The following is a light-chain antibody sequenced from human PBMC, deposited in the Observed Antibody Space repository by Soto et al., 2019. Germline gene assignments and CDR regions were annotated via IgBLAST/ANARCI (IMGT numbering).Light chain of an antibody. J-gene: IGKJ2*01. V-gene: IGKV3-15*01. CDR3: QQYDKWALYT. CDR2: GAS. CDR1: QSAASN. Sequence: IVMTQSPVTLSVSPGERAALSCRASQSAASNLAWYQQRPGQAPRLLIYGASTRVTGIPARFSGSGSGTEFTLTISGLQPEDFAIYYCQQYDKWALYTFGQGTNLEI.